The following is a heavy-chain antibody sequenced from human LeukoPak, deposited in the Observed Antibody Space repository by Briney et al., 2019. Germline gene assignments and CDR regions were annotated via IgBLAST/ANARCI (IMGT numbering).Heavy chain of an antibody. D-gene: IGHD3-22*01. CDR1: GGSFSGYY. CDR3: ARGPGNYDSSGYYGEWFDP. V-gene: IGHV4-34*01. J-gene: IGHJ5*02. CDR2: INHSGST. Sequence: SETLSLTCAVYGGSFSGYYWSWIRQPPGKGLEWIGEINHSGSTNYNPSLKSRVTISVDTSKNQFSLKLSSATAADTAVYYCARGPGNYDSSGYYGEWFDPWGQGTLVTVSS.